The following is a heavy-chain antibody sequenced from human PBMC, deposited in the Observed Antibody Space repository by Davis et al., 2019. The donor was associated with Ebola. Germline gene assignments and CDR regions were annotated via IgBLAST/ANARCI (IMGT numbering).Heavy chain of an antibody. V-gene: IGHV4-34*01. D-gene: IGHD3-22*01. CDR3: VVVVITPLYYSDY. Sequence: PSETLSLTCAVYGGSFSGYYWIWIRQPPGKGLEWIGEINHSGSTNYNPSLKSRVTISVDTSKNQFSLKLSSVTAADTAVYYCVVVVITPLYYSDYWGQGTLVTVSS. CDR1: GGSFSGYY. J-gene: IGHJ4*02. CDR2: INHSGST.